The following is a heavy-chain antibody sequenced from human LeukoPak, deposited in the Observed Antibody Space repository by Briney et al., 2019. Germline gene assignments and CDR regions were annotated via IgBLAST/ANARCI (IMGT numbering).Heavy chain of an antibody. CDR3: ARKSYGDYESWFDP. D-gene: IGHD4-17*01. V-gene: IGHV4-59*08. J-gene: IGHJ5*02. CDR1: GVSISSYY. Sequence: SETLSLTCTVSGVSISSYYWSWIRQPPGKGLEWIGYIYYTGSTNYNPSLKSRVTISVDTSKNQFSLKLSSVTAADTAVYYCARKSYGDYESWFDPWGQGTLVTVSS. CDR2: IYYTGST.